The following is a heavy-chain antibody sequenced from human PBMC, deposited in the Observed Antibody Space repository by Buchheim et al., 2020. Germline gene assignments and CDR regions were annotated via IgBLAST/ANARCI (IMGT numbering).Heavy chain of an antibody. J-gene: IGHJ4*02. CDR3: ARPSLPSNLWVPFDY. V-gene: IGHV3-30-3*01. Sequence: QVQLVESGGGVVQPGRSLRLSCAASGFTFSNYAIHWVRQAPGKGLEWVAVISFDENNKYYGDSVNGRFTISRDNSKNTLYLQMNSLRPEDTAVYYCARPSLPSNLWVPFDYWGQGTL. D-gene: IGHD2-2*01. CDR1: GFTFSNYA. CDR2: ISFDENNK.